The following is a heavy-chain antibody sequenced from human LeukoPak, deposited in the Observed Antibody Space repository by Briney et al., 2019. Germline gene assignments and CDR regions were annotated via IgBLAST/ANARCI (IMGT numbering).Heavy chain of an antibody. J-gene: IGHJ6*03. CDR1: GFTFSDYY. CDR3: ARDTYYDFWRDYYYYYMVV. V-gene: IGHV3-11*04. CDR2: ISSSGSTI. Sequence: GGSLRLSCAASGFTFSDYYMSWIRQGPGKGLERVSYISSSGSTIYYADSVKGRFTISRDNAKNSLYLQMNSLRAEDTAVYYCARDTYYDFWRDYYYYYMVVWGKGTTVTVSS. D-gene: IGHD3-3*01.